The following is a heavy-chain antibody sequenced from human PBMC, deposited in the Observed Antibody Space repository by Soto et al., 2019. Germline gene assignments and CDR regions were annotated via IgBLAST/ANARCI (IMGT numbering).Heavy chain of an antibody. CDR1: WGKIGSVGVC. D-gene: IGHD6-13*01. V-gene: IGHV4-39*07. CDR2: ISHGGNT. Sequence: LETMSVTYSVSWGKIGSVGVCLLRNRQHPGKGLEWIGEISHGGNTNYNPSLKSRATISLDKSNNQFSLSLSFVTAADTALYYCATKTVAVAGLDWGHGTPVTVSS. J-gene: IGHJ4*01. CDR3: ATKTVAVAGLD.